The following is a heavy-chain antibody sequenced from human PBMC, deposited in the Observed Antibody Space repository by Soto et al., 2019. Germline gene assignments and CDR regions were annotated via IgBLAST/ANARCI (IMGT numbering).Heavy chain of an antibody. D-gene: IGHD1-26*01. CDR3: ARVANRVGIVGASPVYYFDY. V-gene: IGHV3-48*01. Sequence: GLSRRLSWAPAAFTLNSDSMNWDRQAPGKWRGWVAYISTGSSTIYYADSVNGRFTISRDTGKNSLHLQMNCLQTQDTPVSDGARVANRVGIVGASPVYYFDYWGQGTMVTVSS. CDR2: ISTGSSTI. J-gene: IGHJ4*02. CDR1: AFTLNSDS.